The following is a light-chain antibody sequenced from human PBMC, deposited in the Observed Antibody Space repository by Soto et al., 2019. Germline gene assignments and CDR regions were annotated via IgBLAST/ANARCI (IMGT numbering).Light chain of an antibody. J-gene: IGKJ1*01. Sequence: DIQMTQSPSSLSASIGDRVTITCRASQSISDYLNWYQQKPGNAPKLLIYSASTLHSGVPSRFSGSGSGTDFTLTISSLQPEDFANYYCQQSYRTPRTFGQGTKVEIK. CDR2: SAS. V-gene: IGKV1-39*01. CDR1: QSISDY. CDR3: QQSYRTPRT.